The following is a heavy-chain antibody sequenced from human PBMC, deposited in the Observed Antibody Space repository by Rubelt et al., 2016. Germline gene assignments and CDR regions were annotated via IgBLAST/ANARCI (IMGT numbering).Heavy chain of an antibody. CDR1: GFTVSNSY. CDR3: ARYCASTSCYTHYYYYYIMDV. D-gene: IGHD2-2*02. CDR2: LYSGGAA. J-gene: IGHJ6*03. V-gene: IGHV3-53*01. Sequence: GGSLRLSCAASGFTVSNSYIHWVRQAPGKGLEWVSVLYSGGAAYYAGSVKGRFTISRDNSKNTLYLQMNGLRAEDTAVYYCARYCASTSCYTHYYYYYIMDVWGIGTTVTVSS.